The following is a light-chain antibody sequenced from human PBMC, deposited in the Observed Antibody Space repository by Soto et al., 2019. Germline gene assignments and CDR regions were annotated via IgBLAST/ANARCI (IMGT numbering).Light chain of an antibody. Sequence: EIVMTQSPAALSASPLERATLSCMASQSVSSYLAWYQQKPGQAPRLLIYGASSRATRIPDSFSGSGSGTDFTLSISRLEPEDVATYYCQQYNSPPITVGQGTRREI. CDR3: QQYNSPPIT. J-gene: IGKJ5*01. CDR1: QSVSSY. V-gene: IGKV3D-15*01. CDR2: GAS.